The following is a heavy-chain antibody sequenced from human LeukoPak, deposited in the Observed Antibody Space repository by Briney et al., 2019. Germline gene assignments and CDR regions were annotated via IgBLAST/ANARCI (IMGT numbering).Heavy chain of an antibody. D-gene: IGHD2-8*01. Sequence: SETLSLTCTVSGGSISSGVYYWSWIRQPAGKGLEWIGRIYTSGSTNYNPSLKSRVTISVDTSKNQFSLKLSSVTAADTAVYYCARGLNGWYYFDYWGQGTLVTVSS. CDR3: ARGLNGWYYFDY. CDR1: GGSISSGVYY. J-gene: IGHJ4*02. CDR2: IYTSGST. V-gene: IGHV4-61*02.